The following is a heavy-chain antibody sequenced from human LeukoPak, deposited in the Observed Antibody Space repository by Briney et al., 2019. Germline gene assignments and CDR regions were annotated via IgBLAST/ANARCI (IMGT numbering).Heavy chain of an antibody. J-gene: IGHJ4*02. D-gene: IGHD6-19*01. Sequence: GGSLKLSCAASGITFNIYAMTWVRQVPGEGLEWVSGVNDRGTYTYYADSVKGRFTISRDNSKNTLYLQMNSLRAEDTAMYYCARSYRSGWHYFDYWGQGTLVTVSS. V-gene: IGHV3-23*01. CDR1: GITFNIYA. CDR3: ARSYRSGWHYFDY. CDR2: VNDRGTYT.